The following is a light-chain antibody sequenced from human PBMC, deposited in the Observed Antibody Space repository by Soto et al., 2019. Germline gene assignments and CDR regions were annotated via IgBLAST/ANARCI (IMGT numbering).Light chain of an antibody. CDR1: SSDVGGYNY. V-gene: IGLV2-14*01. J-gene: IGLJ1*01. CDR3: SSDTSSTTFPLV. Sequence: QSALTQPASVSGSPGQSITISCTGASSDVGGYNYVSWYQHHPGKAPKLMIYEVTTRPSGISNRFSGSKSGNTASLTISGLQAEDEADYYCSSDTSSTTFPLVFGTGTKVTVL. CDR2: EVT.